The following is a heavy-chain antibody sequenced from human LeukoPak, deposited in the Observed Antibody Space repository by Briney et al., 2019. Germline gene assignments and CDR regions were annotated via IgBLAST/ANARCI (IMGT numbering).Heavy chain of an antibody. CDR1: GGSISSRSYY. V-gene: IGHV4-39*01. J-gene: IGHJ4*02. Sequence: SETLSLTCTVSGGSISSRSYYWGWIRQPPGKGLEWIGSIYYSGSTYYNASLKSRVTISVDTSKNQFSLKLSSVTAADTAVYYCARQGILEYSSSSAPFDYWGQGTLVTASS. CDR3: ARQGILEYSSSSAPFDY. CDR2: IYYSGST. D-gene: IGHD6-6*01.